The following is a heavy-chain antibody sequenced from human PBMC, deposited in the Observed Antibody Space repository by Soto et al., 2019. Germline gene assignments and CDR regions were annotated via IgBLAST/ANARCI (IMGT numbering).Heavy chain of an antibody. D-gene: IGHD6-19*01. J-gene: IGHJ4*02. V-gene: IGHV5-51*01. Sequence: PGESLKISCKGSGYTFTSYWIAWVRQMPGKGLEWMGIIYPGDSDTRYSPSFQGQVSISADKSISTAYLQWSSLKASDTAMYYCARQDGSALYYFGYWGQGTLVTVSS. CDR2: IYPGDSDT. CDR1: GYTFTSYW. CDR3: ARQDGSALYYFGY.